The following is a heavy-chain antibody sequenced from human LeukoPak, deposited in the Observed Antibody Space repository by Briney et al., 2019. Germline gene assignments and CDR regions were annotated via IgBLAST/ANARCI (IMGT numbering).Heavy chain of an antibody. V-gene: IGHV3-48*02. CDR3: ARVMGCCNGGSCYGYYYGMDV. D-gene: IGHD2-15*01. Sequence: GGSLRLSCAASGFTFSSYSMNWVRQAAGKGREWVSHISSTRSTIYYADSVKGRFTISRDSAKNSLYLQVSSLRDDDTAVYYCARVMGCCNGGSCYGYYYGMDVWGQGTTVTVSS. J-gene: IGHJ6*02. CDR1: GFTFSSYS. CDR2: ISSTRSTI.